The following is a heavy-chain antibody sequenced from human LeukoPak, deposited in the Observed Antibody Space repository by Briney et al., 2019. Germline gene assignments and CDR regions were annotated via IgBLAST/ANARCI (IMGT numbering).Heavy chain of an antibody. CDR1: GGSFSDYF. J-gene: IGHJ4*02. CDR2: INHGGGT. V-gene: IGHV4-34*01. Sequence: PSETLSLTCTVYGGSFSDYFWNWIRQTPGKGLEWIGEINHGGGTNYNPSLKSRVTISVDTSKNQFSLKLSSVTAADTAVYYCARQDGYNWLDPWYFDYWGQGTLVTVSS. CDR3: ARQDGYNWLDPWYFDY. D-gene: IGHD5-24*01.